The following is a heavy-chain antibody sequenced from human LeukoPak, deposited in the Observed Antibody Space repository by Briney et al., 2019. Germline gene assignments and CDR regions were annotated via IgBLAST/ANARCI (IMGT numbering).Heavy chain of an antibody. Sequence: SETLSLTCTVSGGSISSYYWSWIRQPPGKGLEWIGYIYYSGSTKYNPSLKSRVTISVDTSKNQFSLKLSSVTAADTAVYYCARDIPNTKAPLTWFDPWGQGTLVTVSS. J-gene: IGHJ5*02. CDR1: GGSISSYY. V-gene: IGHV4-59*12. CDR2: IYYSGST. D-gene: IGHD2-21*01. CDR3: ARDIPNTKAPLTWFDP.